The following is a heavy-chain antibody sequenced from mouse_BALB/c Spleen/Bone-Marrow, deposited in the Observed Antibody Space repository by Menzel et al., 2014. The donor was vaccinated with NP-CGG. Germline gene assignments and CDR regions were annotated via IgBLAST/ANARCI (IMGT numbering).Heavy chain of an antibody. CDR2: ISYDGSN. J-gene: IGHJ2*01. CDR1: GYSITSGYY. CDR3: ARDWDGYYFDY. Sequence: EVKLVESGPGYQVTPSQSLSLTCSFTGYSITSGYYWNWIRQFPGNKLEWMGYISYDGSNNYNPSLKNRISITRDTSKNQFFLKLNSVTTEDTATYYCARDWDGYYFDYWGQGTTLTVSS. V-gene: IGHV3-6*02. D-gene: IGHD2-3*01.